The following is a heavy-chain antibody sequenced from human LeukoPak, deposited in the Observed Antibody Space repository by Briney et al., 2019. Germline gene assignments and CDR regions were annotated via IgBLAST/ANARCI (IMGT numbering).Heavy chain of an antibody. Sequence: PGRTLRLSCAASGFTFSSYGMHWVRQAPGKGLEWVAVIWYDGSNKYYADSVKGPFTISRYNSKNTLYLQMNSLRAEDTAVYYCARGNHYLAVAGTAFVYWGQGTLVTVSP. CDR3: ARGNHYLAVAGTAFVY. V-gene: IGHV3-33*08. CDR1: GFTFSSYG. CDR2: IWYDGSNK. D-gene: IGHD6-19*01. J-gene: IGHJ4*02.